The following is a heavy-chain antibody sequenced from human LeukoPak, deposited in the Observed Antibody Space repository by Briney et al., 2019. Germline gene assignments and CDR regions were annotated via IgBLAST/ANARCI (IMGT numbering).Heavy chain of an antibody. CDR2: IYSGGST. CDR1: GFTVSSNY. CDR3: ARDRLLWFGEPDY. D-gene: IGHD3-10*01. Sequence: AGGSLRLSCAASGFTVSSNYMSWVRQAPGKGLEWVSVIYSGGSTYYADSVKGRFTISRDNAKNSLYLQMNSLRDEDTAVYYCARDRLLWFGEPDYWGQGTLVTVSS. J-gene: IGHJ4*02. V-gene: IGHV3-66*01.